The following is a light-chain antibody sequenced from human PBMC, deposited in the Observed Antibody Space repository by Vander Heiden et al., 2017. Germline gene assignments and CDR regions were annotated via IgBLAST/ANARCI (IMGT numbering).Light chain of an antibody. CDR3: QQRNSDPPELT. J-gene: IGKJ4*01. V-gene: IGKV1-9*01. Sequence: DIQLTQSPSFLSASVGDRVTITCRASQGISSYLAWYQQKPGKAPKLLIYAASTLQSGVPSRFSGSGSGTEFTLTISSLQPEDFATYYCQQRNSDPPELTFGGGTKVEIK. CDR1: QGISSY. CDR2: AAS.